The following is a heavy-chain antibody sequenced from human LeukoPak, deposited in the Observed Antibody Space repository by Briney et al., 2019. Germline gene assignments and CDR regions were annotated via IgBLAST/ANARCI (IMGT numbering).Heavy chain of an antibody. CDR2: ISGSSSYI. CDR3: ARDSELNSGRKFDY. Sequence: PGGSLRLSCAASGFTFSSYAMSWVRQAPGKGLEWVSAISGSSSYIYYADSVKGRFTISRDNAKNSLYLQMNSLRAEDTAVYYCARDSELNSGRKFDYWGQGTLVTVSS. CDR1: GFTFSSYA. V-gene: IGHV3-21*01. J-gene: IGHJ4*02. D-gene: IGHD6-19*01.